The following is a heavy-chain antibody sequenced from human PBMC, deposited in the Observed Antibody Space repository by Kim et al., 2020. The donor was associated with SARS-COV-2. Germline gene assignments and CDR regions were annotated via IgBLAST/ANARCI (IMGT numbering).Heavy chain of an antibody. J-gene: IGHJ6*02. D-gene: IGHD3-9*01. CDR2: INHSGST. CDR1: GGSFSGYY. V-gene: IGHV4-34*01. CDR3: ARLYFDWLKGPYYYYGMDV. Sequence: SETLSLTCAVYGGSFSGYYWSWIRQPPGKGLEWIGEINHSGSTNYNPSLKSRVTISVDTSKNQFSLKLSSVTAADTAVYYCARLYFDWLKGPYYYYGMDVWGQGTTVTVSS.